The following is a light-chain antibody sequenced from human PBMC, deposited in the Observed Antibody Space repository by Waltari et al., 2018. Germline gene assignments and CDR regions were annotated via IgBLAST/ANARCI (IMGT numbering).Light chain of an antibody. CDR3: SSFTSTNTWV. Sequence: QSALTQPASVSGSPGQAITISCTGTGSDIGGYNHVSWYQQHPGKAPKLLIYGVSSRSSGVSNRFSGSKSGYAASLTISGLQAEDEAHYYCSSFTSTNTWVFGGGTKLTVL. J-gene: IGLJ3*02. CDR1: GSDIGGYNH. V-gene: IGLV2-14*03. CDR2: GVS.